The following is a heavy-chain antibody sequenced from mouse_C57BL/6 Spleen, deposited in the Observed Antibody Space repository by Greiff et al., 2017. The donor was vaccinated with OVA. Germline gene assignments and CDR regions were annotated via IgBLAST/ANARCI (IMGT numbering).Heavy chain of an antibody. V-gene: IGHV1-52*01. CDR3: ARSYLYYFDY. CDR2: IYPSDSAT. Sequence: VQLQQPGAELVRPGPSVKLSCKASGYTFTSYWMHWVKQRPIQGLEWIGNIYPSDSATHYNQKFKDKATLTVDKSSSTAYMQLSSLTSEDSAVYYCARSYLYYFDYWGQGTTLTVSS. J-gene: IGHJ2*01. D-gene: IGHD2-12*01. CDR1: GYTFTSYW.